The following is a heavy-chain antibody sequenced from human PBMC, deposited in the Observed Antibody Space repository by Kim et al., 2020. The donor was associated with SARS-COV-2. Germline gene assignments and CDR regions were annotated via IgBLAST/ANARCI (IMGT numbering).Heavy chain of an antibody. CDR1: GFTFSSYG. J-gene: IGHJ4*02. D-gene: IGHD3-22*01. CDR2: ISYDGSNK. V-gene: IGHV3-33*05. CDR3: ARDGMYYYDSSGYYGRFDY. Sequence: GGSLRLSCAASGFTFSSYGMHWVRQAPGKGLEWVAVISYDGSNKYYADSVKGRFTISRDNSKNTLYLQMNSLRAEDTAVYYCARDGMYYYDSSGYYGRFDYWGQGTLVTVSS.